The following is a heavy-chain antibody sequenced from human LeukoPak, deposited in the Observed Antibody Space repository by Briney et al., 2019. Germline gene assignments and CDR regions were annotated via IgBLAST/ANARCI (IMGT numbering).Heavy chain of an antibody. J-gene: IGHJ4*02. CDR1: GFTVSSNY. CDR3: ARDQFFDWLFYYDY. D-gene: IGHD3-9*01. CDR2: IYSGGST. Sequence: GGSLRLSCAASGFTVSSNYMSWVRQAPGKGLEWVSVIYSGGSTYYADSVKGRFTISRDNSKNTLYLQMNSLRAEDTAVYYCARDQFFDWLFYYDYWGQGTLVTVSS. V-gene: IGHV3-66*01.